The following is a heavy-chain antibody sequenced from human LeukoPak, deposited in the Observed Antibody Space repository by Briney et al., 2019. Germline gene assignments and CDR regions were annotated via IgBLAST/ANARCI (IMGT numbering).Heavy chain of an antibody. CDR2: ITSSSSYI. V-gene: IGHV3-21*01. CDR3: ARLGVAAVGTSGYFDY. D-gene: IGHD6-13*01. CDR1: GFTLSNFC. J-gene: IGHJ4*02. Sequence: PGGSLRLSCAASGFTLSNFCMNWAREAPGKGLGWVSSITSSSSYIADADSLRARFTIARNTAKTSLYLQMNSLSAEDTAVYYCARLGVAAVGTSGYFDYWGQGTLVTVSS.